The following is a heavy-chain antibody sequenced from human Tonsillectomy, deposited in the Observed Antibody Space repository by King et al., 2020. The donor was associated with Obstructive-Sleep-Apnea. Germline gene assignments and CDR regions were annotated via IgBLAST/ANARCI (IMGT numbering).Heavy chain of an antibody. D-gene: IGHD4/OR15-4a*01. CDR2: MSYDGGDK. J-gene: IGHJ4*02. Sequence: QVQLVESGGGEVQPGRSLRLSCAASGFTLRSYAMHWVRQAPGKGLEWVAVMSYDGGDKYYADSVEGRFTISRDSSKNTLFLQMISLKTEDTAVYYCARPYVAPMAYFDYWGQGTLVTVSS. V-gene: IGHV3-30*04. CDR3: ARPYVAPMAYFDY. CDR1: GFTLRSYA.